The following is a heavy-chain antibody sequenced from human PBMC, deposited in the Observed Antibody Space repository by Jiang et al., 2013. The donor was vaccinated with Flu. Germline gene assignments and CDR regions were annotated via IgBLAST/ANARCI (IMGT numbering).Heavy chain of an antibody. CDR2: IYWDDDK. CDR1: GFSLSTSGVG. D-gene: IGHD3-22*01. V-gene: IGHV2-5*02. CDR3: AHTENYDSSGYYGVFDY. J-gene: IGHJ4*02. Sequence: TLTCTFSGFSLSTSGVGVGWIRQPPGKALEWLALIYWDDDKRYSPSLKSRLTITKDTSKNQVVLTMTNMDPVDTATYYCAHTENYDSSGYYGVFDYWGQGALVTVSS.